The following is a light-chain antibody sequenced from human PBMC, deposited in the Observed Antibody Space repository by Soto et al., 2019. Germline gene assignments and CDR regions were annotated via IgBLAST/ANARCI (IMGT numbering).Light chain of an antibody. V-gene: IGLV1-44*01. CDR2: SNN. CDR1: SSNIGSNN. CDR3: AAWDDSVTAVV. Sequence: QSVLTQPPAASGTPGQRVTISCSGSSSNIGSNNVNWYQQLPGTAPKLLIFSNNQRPSGVPDRFSGSKSATSASLAISGLQSEDEADYYCAAWDDSVTAVVIGGGPKLTVL. J-gene: IGLJ2*01.